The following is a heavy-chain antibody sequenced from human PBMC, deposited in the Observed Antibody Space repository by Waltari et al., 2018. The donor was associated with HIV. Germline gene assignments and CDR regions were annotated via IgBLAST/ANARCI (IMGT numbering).Heavy chain of an antibody. CDR2: IYYRGST. CDR3: ARDIVLGSGKKAYYYYGMDV. J-gene: IGHJ6*02. V-gene: IGHV4-39*07. D-gene: IGHD3-10*01. Sequence: QLQLQESGPGLVKPSETLSLTCTVSGGSISSSSYYWGWIRQPPGKGLEWIGSIYYRGSTYYNPALKSRVTISVDTSKNQFSLKLSSGTAADTAVYYCARDIVLGSGKKAYYYYGMDVWGQGTTVTVSS. CDR1: GGSISSSSYY.